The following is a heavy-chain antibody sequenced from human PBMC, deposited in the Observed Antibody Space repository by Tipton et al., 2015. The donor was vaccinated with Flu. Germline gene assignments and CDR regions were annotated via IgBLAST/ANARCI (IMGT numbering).Heavy chain of an antibody. D-gene: IGHD1-26*01. Sequence: QLVQSGAEVKRPGASVKVSCKASGYTLTSYYLHWVRQAPGQGLEWMGAINPRAGSTDYAQKFQGRVTMTRDTSTSTVYMELTSLRDEDTAVYYCARDGGNYFLDYWGQGTLVTVSA. CDR3: ARDGGNYFLDY. CDR2: INPRAGST. V-gene: IGHV1-46*01. J-gene: IGHJ4*02. CDR1: GYTLTSYY.